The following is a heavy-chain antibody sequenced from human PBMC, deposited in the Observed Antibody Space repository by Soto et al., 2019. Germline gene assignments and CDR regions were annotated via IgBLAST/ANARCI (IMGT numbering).Heavy chain of an antibody. Sequence: SEALSLTCTVSGASINNDDYYWSWIRQTPGKGLEWIGYVYYSGTTDYIPSLKSRLSMSIDKSQNQFTLKLNSVTAADTATYYCARMSYFYDKWYFDLWGRGTLVTVSS. J-gene: IGHJ2*01. CDR1: GASINNDDYY. CDR2: VYYSGTT. CDR3: ARMSYFYDKWYFDL. V-gene: IGHV4-30-4*01. D-gene: IGHD3-22*01.